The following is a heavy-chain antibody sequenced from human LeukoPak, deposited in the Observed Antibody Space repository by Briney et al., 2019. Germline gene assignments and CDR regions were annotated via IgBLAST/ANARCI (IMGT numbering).Heavy chain of an antibody. CDR3: ASSSGYDSDY. Sequence: SETLSLTCTVSGGSISSRTYFWGWIRQPPGGTLEWIGSLYYTGDTYYNPSLSSRVAMSIDTSNNQFSLKLSSVTAADTAVYYCASSSGYDSDYWGQGTLVTVSS. CDR1: GGSISSRTYF. CDR2: LYYTGDT. D-gene: IGHD5-12*01. V-gene: IGHV4-39*07. J-gene: IGHJ4*02.